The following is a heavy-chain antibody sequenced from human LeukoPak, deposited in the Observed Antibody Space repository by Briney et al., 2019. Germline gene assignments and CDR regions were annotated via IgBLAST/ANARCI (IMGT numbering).Heavy chain of an antibody. Sequence: SETLSLTCTVSGGSISSSSYYWGWIRQPPGKGLEWIGSIYYSGSTYYNPSLKSRVTISVDTSKNQFSLKLGSVTAADTAVYYCASRSMKHSGYYFDYWGQGTLVTVSS. CDR1: GGSISSSSYY. J-gene: IGHJ4*02. CDR2: IYYSGST. CDR3: ASRSMKHSGYYFDY. V-gene: IGHV4-39*07. D-gene: IGHD2/OR15-2a*01.